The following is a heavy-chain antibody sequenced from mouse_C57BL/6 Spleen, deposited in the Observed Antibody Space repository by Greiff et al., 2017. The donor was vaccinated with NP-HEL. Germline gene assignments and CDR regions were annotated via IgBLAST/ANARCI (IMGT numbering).Heavy chain of an antibody. CDR1: GYTFTSYW. D-gene: IGHD1-1*01. CDR3: ARASTVLVSYYCAMDD. J-gene: IGHJ4*01. V-gene: IGHV1-69*01. Sequence: VQLQQPGAELVMPGASVKLSCKASGYTFTSYWMHWVKQRPGQGLEWIGEIDPSDSYTNYNQKFKGKSTLTVDKSSSTAYMQLSSLTSEDSAVEYCARASTVLVSYYCAMDDWGQGTSVTVSS. CDR2: IDPSDSYT.